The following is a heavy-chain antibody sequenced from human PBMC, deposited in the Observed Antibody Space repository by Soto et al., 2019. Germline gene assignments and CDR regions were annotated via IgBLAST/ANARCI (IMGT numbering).Heavy chain of an antibody. V-gene: IGHV1-18*01. CDR3: ARESSSSCHDY. CDR1: GYTFTSYG. CDR2: ISAYNGNT. J-gene: IGHJ4*02. D-gene: IGHD6-13*01. Sequence: QVQLVQSGAEVKKPGASVKVSCKASGYTFTSYGISWVRQAPGQGLEWMGGISAYNGNTNYAQKLQGRVTMTTDTTKSTAYMELRILRSDDTAVYYCARESSSSCHDYWGQGTLVTVCS.